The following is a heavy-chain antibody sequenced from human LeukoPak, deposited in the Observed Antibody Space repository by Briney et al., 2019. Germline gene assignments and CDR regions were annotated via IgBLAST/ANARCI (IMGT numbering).Heavy chain of an antibody. Sequence: PGGSLRLSCAASGFTFSNSAMSWVRQAPGKGLEWVSGISGSGGSTYYADSVKGRFTISRDNSKNTVYLHMHSLRAGDTAVYYCARAMMVVANLWGVFDYWGQGTLVTVSS. CDR1: GFTFSNSA. J-gene: IGHJ4*02. D-gene: IGHD3-22*01. V-gene: IGHV3-23*01. CDR2: ISGSGGST. CDR3: ARAMMVVANLWGVFDY.